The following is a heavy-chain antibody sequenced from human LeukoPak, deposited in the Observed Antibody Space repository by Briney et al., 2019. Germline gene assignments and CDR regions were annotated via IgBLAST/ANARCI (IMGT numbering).Heavy chain of an antibody. CDR1: GFTFSSYW. CDR2: INSDGSST. J-gene: IGHJ5*02. D-gene: IGHD1-26*01. CDR3: ARGRGSYYYSYNWFDP. Sequence: GGSLRLSCAASGFTFSSYWMHWVRQAPGKGLVWVSRINSDGSSTSYADSVKGRFTISRDNAKNTLYLQMNSLRAEDPAVYYCARGRGSYYYSYNWFDPWGQGTLVTVSS. V-gene: IGHV3-74*01.